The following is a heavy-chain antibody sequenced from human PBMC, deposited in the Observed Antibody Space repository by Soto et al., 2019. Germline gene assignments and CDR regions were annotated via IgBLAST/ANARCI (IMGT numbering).Heavy chain of an antibody. D-gene: IGHD7-27*01. CDR1: GFTFDDYA. CDR3: AKETKLGDAFDI. CDR2: ISWNSGSI. J-gene: IGHJ3*02. V-gene: IGHV3-9*01. Sequence: SLRLSCAASGFTFDDYAMHWVRQAPGKGLEWVSGISWNSGSIGYADSVKGRFTISRDNAKNSLYLQMNSLRAEDTALYYCAKETKLGDAFDIWGQGTMVTVSS.